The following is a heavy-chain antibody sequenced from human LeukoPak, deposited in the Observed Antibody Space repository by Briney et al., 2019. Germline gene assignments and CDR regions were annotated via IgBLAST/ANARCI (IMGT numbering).Heavy chain of an antibody. Sequence: PSETLSLTCTVSGGSISSSSYYWGWIRQPPGKGLEWIGSIYYSGSTYYNPSLKSRVTISVDTSKNQFSLKLSSVTAADTAVYYCARDPDGGAVGYFDYWGQGTLVTVSS. D-gene: IGHD4-23*01. J-gene: IGHJ4*02. CDR2: IYYSGST. V-gene: IGHV4-39*07. CDR1: GGSISSSSYY. CDR3: ARDPDGGAVGYFDY.